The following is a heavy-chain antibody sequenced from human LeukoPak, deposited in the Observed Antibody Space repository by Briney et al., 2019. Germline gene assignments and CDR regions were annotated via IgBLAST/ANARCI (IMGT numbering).Heavy chain of an antibody. J-gene: IGHJ4*02. V-gene: IGHV1-18*01. Sequence: ASVKVSCKTSGYTFNAHGVTWVRQAPGQGLEWMGWISGTGGNTDYAEKFQGRVTLTTDTSTSTAYMELRSLKSDDTAVYYCARSQCSGSTSCYWFFYFDPWGQGTLVTVSS. CDR2: ISGTGGNT. CDR3: ARSQCSGSTSCYWFFYFDP. CDR1: GYTFNAHG. D-gene: IGHD2-2*01.